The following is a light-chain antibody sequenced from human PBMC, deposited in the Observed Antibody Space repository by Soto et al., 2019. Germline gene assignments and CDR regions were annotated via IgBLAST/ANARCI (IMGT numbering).Light chain of an antibody. Sequence: ESLLAHSPSTLSLSPGGRATLSCRASQSVSSYLAWYQQKPGQAPRLLIYDASNRATGIPARFSGSGSGTDFTLTISSLEPEDFAVYYCQQRSNWPPTFGQGTRLEIK. J-gene: IGKJ5*01. CDR1: QSVSSY. CDR2: DAS. CDR3: QQRSNWPPT. V-gene: IGKV3-11*01.